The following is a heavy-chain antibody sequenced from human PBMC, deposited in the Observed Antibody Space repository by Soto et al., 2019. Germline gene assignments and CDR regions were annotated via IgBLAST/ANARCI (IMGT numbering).Heavy chain of an antibody. Sequence: EVQLVESGGGLVQPGGSLRLSCAASGFTFSSYWMHWVRQAPGKGLVWVSRINSDGSSTSYADSVKGRFTISRDNRKNTVYLQMNSLRAEDTAVYYCARALQYYDILTGYWGDVYYFDYWGQGTLVTLSS. D-gene: IGHD3-9*01. CDR3: ARALQYYDILTGYWGDVYYFDY. CDR1: GFTFSSYW. J-gene: IGHJ4*02. V-gene: IGHV3-74*01. CDR2: INSDGSST.